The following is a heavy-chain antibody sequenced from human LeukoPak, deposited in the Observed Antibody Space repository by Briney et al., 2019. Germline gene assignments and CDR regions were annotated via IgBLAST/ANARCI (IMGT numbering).Heavy chain of an antibody. CDR1: GVSISRFY. CDR3: VQTTGWPGFDY. V-gene: IGHV4-4*09. D-gene: IGHD6-19*01. Sequence: SETLSLICTTSGVSISRFYWSWVRQAPGKGLEWIGNIYNGVPTFFNPSLKSRVTISVDTPKRQFSLQLASVTAADTAVYYCVQTTGWPGFDYWGQGILVTVSS. J-gene: IGHJ4*02. CDR2: IYNGVPT.